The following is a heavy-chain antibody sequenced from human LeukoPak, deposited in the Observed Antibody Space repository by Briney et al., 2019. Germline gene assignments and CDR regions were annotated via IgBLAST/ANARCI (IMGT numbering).Heavy chain of an antibody. CDR2: ITSSSSYI. CDR1: GFTFSSYS. D-gene: IGHD6-13*01. V-gene: IGHV3-21*01. J-gene: IGHJ4*02. Sequence: GGSLRLSCAASGFTFSSYSMNWVRQAPGKGLEWVSSITSSSSYINYADSVRGRFTISRDNAKNSVYLQMNSLRAEDTAVYYCARALVAAGQHQFDYWGQGTLVTVSS. CDR3: ARALVAAGQHQFDY.